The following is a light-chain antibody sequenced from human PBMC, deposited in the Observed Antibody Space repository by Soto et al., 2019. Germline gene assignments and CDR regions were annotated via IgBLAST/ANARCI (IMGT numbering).Light chain of an antibody. J-gene: IGLJ2*01. Sequence: QSALTLPASVSGSPGQSITISCTGTSSDVGRYKLVSWYQQHPGKAPKLMIYDVTNRPSGVSNRFSGSKSGNTASLTISGLQAEDEADYYCSSYTPSSTLIFGGGTQLTVL. CDR3: SSYTPSSTLI. CDR1: SSDVGRYKL. V-gene: IGLV2-14*03. CDR2: DVT.